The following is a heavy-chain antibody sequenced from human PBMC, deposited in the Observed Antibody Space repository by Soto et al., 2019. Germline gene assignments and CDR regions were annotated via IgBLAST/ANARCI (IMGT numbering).Heavy chain of an antibody. CDR3: AKNGQPPYYYYGLDV. V-gene: IGHV1-18*01. Sequence: ASVKVSCKASGYTFTRYGISWVRQAPGQGLEWKGWISGYNGDTNYAQKFQDRVSMTIDTSTGTAYMELRSLTSDDTAICYCAKNGQPPYYYYGLDVWG. CDR1: GYTFTRYG. CDR2: ISGYNGDT. D-gene: IGHD2-8*01. J-gene: IGHJ6*02.